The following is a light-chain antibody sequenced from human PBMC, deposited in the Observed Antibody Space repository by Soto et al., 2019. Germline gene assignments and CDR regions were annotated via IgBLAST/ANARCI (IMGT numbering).Light chain of an antibody. J-gene: IGLJ1*01. Sequence: QSALTQPASVSGSPGQSITISCTGTSSDVGSYNLVSWYQQHPGKAPKLMIYEVSKQPSGVSNRFSGSKSGNTASLTISRLQAEDEADYYCCSYAGSSTYVFGTGTKLTVL. CDR3: CSYAGSSTYV. V-gene: IGLV2-23*02. CDR2: EVS. CDR1: SSDVGSYNL.